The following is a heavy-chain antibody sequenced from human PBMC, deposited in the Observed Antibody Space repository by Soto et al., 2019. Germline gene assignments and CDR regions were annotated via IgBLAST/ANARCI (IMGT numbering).Heavy chain of an antibody. Sequence: QVQLVESGGGVVQPGRSLRLSCAASGFTFSSYGMHWVRQAPGKGLEWVAVISYDGSNKYYADSVKGRFTISRDNSKNTLYLQMISLRAEDTAVYYCAKETVTTNAYFDYWGQGTLVTVSS. CDR1: GFTFSSYG. V-gene: IGHV3-30*18. J-gene: IGHJ4*02. D-gene: IGHD4-17*01. CDR3: AKETVTTNAYFDY. CDR2: ISYDGSNK.